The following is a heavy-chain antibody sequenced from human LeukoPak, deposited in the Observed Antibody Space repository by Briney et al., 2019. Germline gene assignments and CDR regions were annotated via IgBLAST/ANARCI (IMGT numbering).Heavy chain of an antibody. V-gene: IGHV3-23*01. Sequence: GGTLRLSCAASGFTFSSYGMSWVRQAPGKGLEWVSGMSGSGGSTYYADSVKGRFTISRDNSKNTLYLQMNSLRAEDTAVYYCAKEGGYYTFDYWGQGTLVTVSS. J-gene: IGHJ4*02. CDR2: MSGSGGST. CDR3: AKEGGYYTFDY. D-gene: IGHD3-3*01. CDR1: GFTFSSYG.